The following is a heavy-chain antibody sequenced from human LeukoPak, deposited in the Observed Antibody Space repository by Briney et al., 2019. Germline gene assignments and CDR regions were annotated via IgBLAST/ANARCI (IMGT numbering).Heavy chain of an antibody. D-gene: IGHD3-22*01. Sequence: SETLSLTCTVSGGSISSGGYYWSWIRQHPGKGLEWIGYIYYSGSTYYNPSLKSRVTISVDTSKNQFSLKLSSVTAAATAVYYCARATSSSSYAGAPSWFDPWGQGTLVTVSS. V-gene: IGHV4-31*03. CDR3: ARATSSSSYAGAPSWFDP. J-gene: IGHJ5*02. CDR2: IYYSGST. CDR1: GGSISSGGYY.